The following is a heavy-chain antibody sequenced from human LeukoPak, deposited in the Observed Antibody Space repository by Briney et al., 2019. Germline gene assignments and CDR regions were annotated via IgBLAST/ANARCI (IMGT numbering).Heavy chain of an antibody. CDR1: EFTFSSYW. CDR3: ARVGNRYCYYYMDV. J-gene: IGHJ6*03. V-gene: IGHV3-7*01. CDR2: IKQDGSEK. D-gene: IGHD1-14*01. Sequence: PGGSLRLSCAASEFTFSSYWMSWVRQAPGKGLEWVANIKQDGSEKYYVDSVKGRFTISRDNAKNSLFLQMNSLRAEDTAVYYCARVGNRYCYYYMDVWGKGTTVTVSS.